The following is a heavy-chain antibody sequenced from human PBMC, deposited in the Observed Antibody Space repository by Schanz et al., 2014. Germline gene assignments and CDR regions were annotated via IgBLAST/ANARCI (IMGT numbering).Heavy chain of an antibody. J-gene: IGHJ4*02. CDR1: GFTFSDHF. V-gene: IGHV3-74*02. Sequence: EVKLVESGGGLVQPGGSLRLSCAASGFTFSDHFMDWVRQAPGKGLEWVSHINSDGTTTTYADSVKGRFTISRDNAENTLYLQMNSLRVEDTAVYYCAMGGYQLHHWGQGTLVTVSS. CDR2: INSDGTTT. D-gene: IGHD1-7*01. CDR3: AMGGYQLHH.